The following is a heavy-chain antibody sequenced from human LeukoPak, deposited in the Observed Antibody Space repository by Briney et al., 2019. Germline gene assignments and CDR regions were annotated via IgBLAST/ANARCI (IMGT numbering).Heavy chain of an antibody. J-gene: IGHJ4*02. CDR2: ISYDGTNK. V-gene: IGHV3-30*04. CDR1: GFTFSSYA. Sequence: GRSLRLSCAASGFTFSSYAMHWVRQAPGKGLEWVAVISYDGTNKYYADSVKGRFTISRDNSKNTLYLQMNSLRAEDTAVYYCARGHDDGNYWGQGTLVTVSS. D-gene: IGHD4-17*01. CDR3: ARGHDDGNY.